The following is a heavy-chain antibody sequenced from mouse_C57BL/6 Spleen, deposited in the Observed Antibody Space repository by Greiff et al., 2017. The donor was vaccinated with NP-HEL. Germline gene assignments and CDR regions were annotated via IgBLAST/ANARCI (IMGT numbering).Heavy chain of an antibody. J-gene: IGHJ2*01. V-gene: IGHV5-16*01. Sequence: DVKLVESEGGLVQPGSSMKLSCTASGFTFSDYYMAWVRQVPEKGLEWVANINYDGSSTYYLDSLKSRFIISRDNAKNILYLQMSSLKAEDTATYYCARDRSLDYWGQGTTLTVSS. CDR1: GFTFSDYY. CDR3: ARDRSLDY. CDR2: INYDGSST.